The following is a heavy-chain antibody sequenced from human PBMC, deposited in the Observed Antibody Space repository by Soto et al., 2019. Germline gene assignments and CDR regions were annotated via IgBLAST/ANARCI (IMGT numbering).Heavy chain of an antibody. CDR3: ARDGSGWLQPA. CDR2: IYYSGST. CDR1: GGSISSSSYY. Sequence: NPSETLSLTCTVSGGSISSSSYYWGWIRQPPGKGLEWIGSIYYSGSTYYNPSLKSRVTISVDTSKNQFSLKLSSVTAADTAVYYCARDGSGWLQPAWGQGTLVTVSS. J-gene: IGHJ5*02. V-gene: IGHV4-39*02. D-gene: IGHD3-10*01.